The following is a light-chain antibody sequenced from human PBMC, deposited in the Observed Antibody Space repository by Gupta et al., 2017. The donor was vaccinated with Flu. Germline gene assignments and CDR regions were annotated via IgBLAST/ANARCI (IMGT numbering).Light chain of an antibody. CDR2: WVS. CDR1: QSVLYSSNNKNY. CDR3: QQYDSTPHI. V-gene: IGKV4-1*01. J-gene: IGKJ2*01. Sequence: DIVMTQSPDSLAVSLGERATINCKSSQSVLYSSNNKNYLAWYQQKSGQPPKLLIYWVSTRESGVPDRFSGSGSGTDFTLTISSLQAEDMAVYYCQQYDSTPHIFGEGTKMDIK.